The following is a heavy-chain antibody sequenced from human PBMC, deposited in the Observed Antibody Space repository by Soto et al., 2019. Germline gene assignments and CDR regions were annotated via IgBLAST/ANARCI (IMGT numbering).Heavy chain of an antibody. CDR2: IYYSGST. V-gene: IGHV4-39*01. J-gene: IGHJ4*02. CDR1: GGSISSSSYY. CDR3: ARRLNSSSWLYYFDY. Sequence: SETLSLTCTVSGGSISSSSYYWGWIRQPPGKGLEWIGSIYYSGSTYYNPSLKSRVTISVDTSKNQFSLKLSSVTAADTAVYYCARRLNSSSWLYYFDYWGQGTLVTVSS. D-gene: IGHD6-13*01.